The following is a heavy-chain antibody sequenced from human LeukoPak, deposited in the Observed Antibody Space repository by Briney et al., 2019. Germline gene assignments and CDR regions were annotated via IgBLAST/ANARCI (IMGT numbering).Heavy chain of an antibody. D-gene: IGHD6-19*01. V-gene: IGHV1-2*02. Sequence: ASVKVSCEASGYTFTGYYMHWVRQAPGQGLEWMGWINSNSGGTNYAQKFQGRVTMTRDTSISTAYMELSRLRSDDTAVYYCAAAYSSGWYSPYYWGQGTLVTVSS. CDR1: GYTFTGYY. CDR2: INSNSGGT. CDR3: AAAYSSGWYSPYY. J-gene: IGHJ4*02.